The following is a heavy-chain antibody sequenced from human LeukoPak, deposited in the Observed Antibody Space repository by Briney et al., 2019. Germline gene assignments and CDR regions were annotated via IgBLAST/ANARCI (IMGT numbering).Heavy chain of an antibody. Sequence: PWGTLTLTCAVYGGSFSGYYWSWIRQPPGKGLEWIGEINHSGSTNYSPSLKSRVTISVDTSKIPFSLKLSSVTAADTAVYYCARVPRRTFYYMDVWGRGT. V-gene: IGHV4-34*01. D-gene: IGHD1-1*01. CDR1: GGSFSGYY. J-gene: IGHJ6*03. CDR2: INHSGST. CDR3: ARVPRRTFYYMDV.